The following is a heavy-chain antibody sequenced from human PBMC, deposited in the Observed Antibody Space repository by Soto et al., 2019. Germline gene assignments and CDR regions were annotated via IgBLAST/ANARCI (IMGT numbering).Heavy chain of an antibody. J-gene: IGHJ6*02. CDR2: ISYDGSNK. CDR1: GFTFSSYA. Sequence: GGPLRLSCAASGFTFSSYAMHWVRQAPGKGLEWVAVISYDGSNKYYADSVKGRFTISRDNSKNTLYLQMNSLRAEDTAVYYCARMAAAGEFYYYYGMDVWGQGTTVTVSS. D-gene: IGHD6-13*01. V-gene: IGHV3-30-3*01. CDR3: ARMAAAGEFYYYYGMDV.